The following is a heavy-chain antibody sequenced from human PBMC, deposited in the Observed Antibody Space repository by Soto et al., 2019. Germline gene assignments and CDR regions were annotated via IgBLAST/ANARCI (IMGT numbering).Heavy chain of an antibody. J-gene: IGHJ5*02. Sequence: PSETLSFTCAVSGGSISSGGYSWSWIRQPPGKGLEWIGYIYHSGSTYYNPSLKSRVTISVDRSKNQFSLKLSSVTAADTAVYYCARFQVVTATKSNWFAPWGQGTLVTVSS. D-gene: IGHD2-21*02. V-gene: IGHV4-30-2*01. CDR3: ARFQVVTATKSNWFAP. CDR1: GGSISSGGYS. CDR2: IYHSGST.